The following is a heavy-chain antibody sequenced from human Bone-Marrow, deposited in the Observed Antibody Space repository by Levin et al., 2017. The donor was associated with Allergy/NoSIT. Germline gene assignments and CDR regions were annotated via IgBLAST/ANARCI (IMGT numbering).Heavy chain of an antibody. J-gene: IGHJ6*02. CDR1: GGSISSDDYY. V-gene: IGHV4-30-4*01. CDR3: ARATADYGMDV. D-gene: IGHD2-21*02. CDR2: IYYSGTT. Sequence: ASETLSLTCTVSGGSISSDDYYWSWIRQPPGKGLEWIAYIYYSGTTFYHPSLKSRVNLSVDTSKNQFSLKLRSVTAADTAVYYCARATADYGMDVWGQGTTVTVSS.